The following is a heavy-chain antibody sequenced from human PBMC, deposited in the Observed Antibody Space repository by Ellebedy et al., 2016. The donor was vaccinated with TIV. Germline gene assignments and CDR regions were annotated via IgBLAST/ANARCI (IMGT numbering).Heavy chain of an antibody. CDR1: GFTFSDYW. CDR2: IKRDGSEK. CDR3: AGGRFLESLDY. Sequence: GESLKISCAASGFTFSDYWMSWVRQAPGKGLEWVANIKRDGSEKYYVDSVKGRFTISRDNAKNSLYLQLNSLGVEDAAVYYCAGGRFLESLDYWGQGTLVTVSS. J-gene: IGHJ4*02. V-gene: IGHV3-7*03. D-gene: IGHD3-3*01.